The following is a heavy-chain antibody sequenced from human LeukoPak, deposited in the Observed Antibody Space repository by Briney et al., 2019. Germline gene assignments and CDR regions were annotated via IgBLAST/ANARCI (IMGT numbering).Heavy chain of an antibody. D-gene: IGHD3-3*01. CDR1: GFSFTAYS. CDR2: IGPGGDI. CDR3: ARRFES. V-gene: IGHV3-48*01. Sequence: SGGSLRLSCAASGFSFTAYSMNWVRQAPGRGLEWISYIGPGGDIYYADSVTGRFTVSRDTAKNSLYLQMNGLRVEDTAVYYCARRFESWGQGTLVTVSS. J-gene: IGHJ4*02.